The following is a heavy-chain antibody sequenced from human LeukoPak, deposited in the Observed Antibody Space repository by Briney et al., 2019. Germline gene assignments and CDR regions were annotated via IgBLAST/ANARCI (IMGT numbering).Heavy chain of an antibody. CDR1: GGSINDYY. V-gene: IGHV4-4*09. Sequence: SETLSLSCTVSGGSINDYYWTWVRQAPGKGLEWIGYISNSGTTEYNTSPKSRVTTSVDTCHKDFSLRLTSLTTADPALYYCASVVGAAVTSNCFDPWGQGTLVTVSS. J-gene: IGHJ5*02. CDR3: ASVVGAAVTSNCFDP. D-gene: IGHD4-17*01. CDR2: ISNSGTT.